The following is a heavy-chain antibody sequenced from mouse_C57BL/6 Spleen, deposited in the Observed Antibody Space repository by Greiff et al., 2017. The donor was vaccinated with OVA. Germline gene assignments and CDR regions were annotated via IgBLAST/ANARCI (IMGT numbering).Heavy chain of an antibody. Sequence: VKLMESGAELARPGASVKMSCKASGYTFTSYTMHWVKQRPGQGLEWIGYINPSSGYTKYNQKFKDKATLTADKSSSTAYMQLSSLTSEDSAVYYCARLPELTGSYYFDYWGQGTTLTVSS. D-gene: IGHD4-1*01. J-gene: IGHJ2*01. V-gene: IGHV1-4*01. CDR1: GYTFTSYT. CDR2: INPSSGYT. CDR3: ARLPELTGSYYFDY.